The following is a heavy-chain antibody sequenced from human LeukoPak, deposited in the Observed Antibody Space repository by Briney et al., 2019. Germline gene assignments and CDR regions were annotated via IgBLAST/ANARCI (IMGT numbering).Heavy chain of an antibody. D-gene: IGHD3-22*01. CDR1: GFTFSSYS. CDR3: ARQVVVKNFDY. V-gene: IGHV3-21*01. J-gene: IGHJ4*02. CDR2: ISSSSSYI. Sequence: GGSLRLSCAASGFTFSSYSMNWVRQAPGKGLEWVSSISSSSSYIYYADSVKGRFTISRDNAKNSLYLQMNSLRAEDTAVYYCARQVVVKNFDYWGQGTLVTVSS.